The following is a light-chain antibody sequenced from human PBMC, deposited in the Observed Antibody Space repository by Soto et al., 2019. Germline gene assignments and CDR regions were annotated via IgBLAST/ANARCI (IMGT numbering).Light chain of an antibody. CDR1: QSVSSN. Sequence: EIVMTQSPATLSVSPGERATLSCRASQSVSSNLAWYQQKPGLAPRLLIYGASSRAAGIPARFSGRGSGREFTLTISRVESEDFAVYYCQQYSSWPATFGQGTKVDIK. J-gene: IGKJ1*01. V-gene: IGKV3-15*01. CDR3: QQYSSWPAT. CDR2: GAS.